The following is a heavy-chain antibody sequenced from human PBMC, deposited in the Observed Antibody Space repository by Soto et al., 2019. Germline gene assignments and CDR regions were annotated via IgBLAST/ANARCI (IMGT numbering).Heavy chain of an antibody. V-gene: IGHV2-5*02. CDR3: AHIQVGGNTVTTYYY. D-gene: IGHD4-17*01. J-gene: IGHJ4*02. CDR2: IYWDDDK. CDR1: GFSLSTSGVG. Sequence: QITLKESGPTLVKPTQTLTLTCTFSGFSLSTSGVGVGWIRQPPGKALEWLALIYWDDDKRYSPSLKSRLTITKDPSKIQVGLTMTHLEPVDTATYYCAHIQVGGNTVTTYYYCGQGTLVTVSS.